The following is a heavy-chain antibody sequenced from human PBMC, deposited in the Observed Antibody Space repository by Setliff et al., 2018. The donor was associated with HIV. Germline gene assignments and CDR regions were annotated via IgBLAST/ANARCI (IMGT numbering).Heavy chain of an antibody. CDR2: VYSGGST. D-gene: IGHD3-9*01. CDR1: GFTVENYY. Sequence: GGSLRLSCAASGFTVENYYMSWVRQAPGKGLEWVSVVYSGGSTYYADSVKGRFTITRDIPRNSLYLQMSNLRPEDTAVYYCARAYDILIVNAFDVWGPGTMVTVSS. CDR3: ARAYDILIVNAFDV. J-gene: IGHJ3*01. V-gene: IGHV3-53*01.